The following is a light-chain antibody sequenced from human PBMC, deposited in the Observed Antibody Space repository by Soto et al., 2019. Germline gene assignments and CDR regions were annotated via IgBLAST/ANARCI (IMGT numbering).Light chain of an antibody. CDR3: QQYNNWPPIN. Sequence: EIVMTQSTATLSVSPGEIATFACRTSQSFSSNLAWYQQKPGQAPRLLIYGASTRATGIPARFSGSGSGTEFTLTIRSLQSEDFAVYYCQQYNNWPPINCGQGKRRAIK. J-gene: IGKJ5*01. CDR1: QSFSSN. CDR2: GAS. V-gene: IGKV3-15*01.